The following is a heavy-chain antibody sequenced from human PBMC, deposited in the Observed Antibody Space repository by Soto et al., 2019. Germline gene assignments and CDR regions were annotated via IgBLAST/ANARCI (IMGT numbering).Heavy chain of an antibody. Sequence: SETLSVTCAVSGGSISSGGYSWSWIRQPPGKGLEWIGYMYHSGSTYYNPSLKSRVTISVDTSKNQFSLKLSSVTAADTAVYYCARGKRYFDWLSRYYFDYWGQGTLVTVSS. D-gene: IGHD3-9*01. CDR2: MYHSGST. J-gene: IGHJ4*02. CDR3: ARGKRYFDWLSRYYFDY. V-gene: IGHV4-30-2*01. CDR1: GGSISSGGYS.